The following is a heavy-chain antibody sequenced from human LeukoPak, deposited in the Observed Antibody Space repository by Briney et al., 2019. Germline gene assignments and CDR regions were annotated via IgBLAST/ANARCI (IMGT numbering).Heavy chain of an antibody. CDR3: AKHRPPQWLTPNWNDGFDY. Sequence: GGSLRLSCAASGFTFSTSWMTWVRQAPGKGLDWLGNINPDGSRINYVDSVKGRFTISRDNAKNSLYLQMNSLRAEDTALYYCAKHRPPQWLTPNWNDGFDYWGQGTLVTVSS. D-gene: IGHD1-20*01. CDR2: INPDGSRI. CDR1: GFTFSTSW. J-gene: IGHJ4*02. V-gene: IGHV3-7*03.